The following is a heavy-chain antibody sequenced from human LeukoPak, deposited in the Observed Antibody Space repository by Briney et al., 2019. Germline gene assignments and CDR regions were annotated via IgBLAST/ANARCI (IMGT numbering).Heavy chain of an antibody. D-gene: IGHD6-13*01. CDR2: INTDGRSI. CDR3: ARDLAAAQYYFDY. CDR1: GFTFSSYW. J-gene: IGHJ4*02. V-gene: IGHV3-74*01. Sequence: GGSLRLSCAASGFTFSSYWMHWVRQAPGKGLVWVSHINTDGRSISYADSVKGRFTVSRDNAKNTLYLQMNSLRADDTAVYYCARDLAAAQYYFDYCGQGTLVTVSS.